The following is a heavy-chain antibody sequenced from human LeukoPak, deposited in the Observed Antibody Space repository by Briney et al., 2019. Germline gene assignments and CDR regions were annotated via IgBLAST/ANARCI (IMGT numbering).Heavy chain of an antibody. Sequence: SETLSLTCAVYGGSFSGYYWSWIRQPPGKGLEWIGEINHSGSTNYNPSLKSRVTISVGTSKNQFSLKLSSVTAADTAVYYCARGRVDSSGYYYYFDYWGRGTLVTVSS. J-gene: IGHJ4*02. CDR3: ARGRVDSSGYYYYFDY. CDR1: GGSFSGYY. D-gene: IGHD3-22*01. V-gene: IGHV4-34*01. CDR2: INHSGST.